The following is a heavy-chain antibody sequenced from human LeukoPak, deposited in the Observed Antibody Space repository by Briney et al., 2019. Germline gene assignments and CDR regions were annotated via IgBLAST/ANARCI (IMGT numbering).Heavy chain of an antibody. V-gene: IGHV3-7*05. Sequence: GGSLRLSCAASGFTLSTYWMSWVRKAPGKGLEWVGNIKQDGSEKYYVDSVKGRFTMSRDNAKNSLYLEMHSLRAEDTAVYYCAKLRSWFDPWGQGTLVTVSA. CDR2: IKQDGSEK. CDR3: AKLRSWFDP. J-gene: IGHJ5*02. CDR1: GFTLSTYW. D-gene: IGHD1-7*01.